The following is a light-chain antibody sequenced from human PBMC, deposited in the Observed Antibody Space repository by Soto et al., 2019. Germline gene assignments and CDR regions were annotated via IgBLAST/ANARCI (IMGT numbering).Light chain of an antibody. V-gene: IGLV1-44*01. J-gene: IGLJ1*01. CDR1: SSNIGSNT. CDR3: ATWADGLNSYV. Sequence: QSVLTQPPSASGTPGQRVTISCSGSSSNIGSNTVSWYQQLPQRAPKLLIFSNNQRPSGVPDRFSGSKSGTSASLAISGLQSEDEAAYYCATWADGLNSYVFGTGTKVTVL. CDR2: SNN.